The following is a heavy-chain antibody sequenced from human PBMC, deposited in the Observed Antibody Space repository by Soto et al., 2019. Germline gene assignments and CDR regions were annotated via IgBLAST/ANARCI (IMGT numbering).Heavy chain of an antibody. CDR1: GDSISSPKW. J-gene: IGHJ3*01. Sequence: QVQLQESGPGLVKPSGTLSLTCAVSGDSISSPKWWTWLRQPPGKGLEWIGDLLHSGTTNCNPSLKSRVTLSVDKPQNQFSLKLTSVTAADTAIYYCAYSSGWYRHDVWGQGTWVNVSS. CDR2: LLHSGTT. CDR3: AYSSGWYRHDV. V-gene: IGHV4-4*02. D-gene: IGHD6-19*01.